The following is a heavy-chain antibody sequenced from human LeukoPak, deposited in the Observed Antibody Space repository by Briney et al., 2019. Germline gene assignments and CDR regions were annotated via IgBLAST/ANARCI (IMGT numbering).Heavy chain of an antibody. CDR1: GYTLTELS. CDR2: FDPEDGET. CDR3: ATDSEDSGYDANLFDP. J-gene: IGHJ5*02. V-gene: IGHV1-24*01. Sequence: ASVKVSCKVSGYTLTELSMHWVRQAPGKGLEWMGGFDPEDGETIYAQKFQGRVTMTEDTSTDTAYMELSSLRSEDTAVYYCATDSEDSGYDANLFDPWGQGTLVTVSS. D-gene: IGHD5-12*01.